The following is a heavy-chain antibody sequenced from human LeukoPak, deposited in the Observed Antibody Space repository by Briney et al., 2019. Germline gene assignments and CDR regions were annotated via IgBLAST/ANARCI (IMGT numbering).Heavy chain of an antibody. Sequence: EASVKVACKASGGTFSSYAISRVRQAPGQGLEWMGGIIPIFGTANYAQKFQGRVTITADESTSTAYMELSSLRSEDTAVYYCARDGGITIFGVVTTYYFDYWGQGTLVTVSS. CDR1: GGTFSSYA. D-gene: IGHD3-3*01. CDR2: IIPIFGTA. CDR3: ARDGGITIFGVVTTYYFDY. V-gene: IGHV1-69*01. J-gene: IGHJ4*02.